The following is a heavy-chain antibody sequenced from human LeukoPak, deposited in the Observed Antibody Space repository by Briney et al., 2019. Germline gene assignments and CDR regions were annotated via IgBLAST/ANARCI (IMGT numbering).Heavy chain of an antibody. Sequence: PARSLRLSCAASGFTFSSYGMYWGRQAPRKGLEWVAVIWYDGSNKYYADSVKGRFTISRDNSKNTLYLQMNSLRAEDTAVYYCARDREDSSSWTYYFDYWGQGTLVTVSS. J-gene: IGHJ4*02. CDR3: ARDREDSSSWTYYFDY. CDR2: IWYDGSNK. V-gene: IGHV3-33*01. CDR1: GFTFSSYG. D-gene: IGHD6-13*01.